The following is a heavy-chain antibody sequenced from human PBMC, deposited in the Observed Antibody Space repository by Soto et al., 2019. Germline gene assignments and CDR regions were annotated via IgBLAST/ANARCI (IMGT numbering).Heavy chain of an antibody. CDR1: GYTFTGYY. V-gene: IGHV1-2*02. CDR3: ASGALAVANWFDP. CDR2: INPHNGVT. Sequence: ASVKVSCKASGYTFTGYYMNWVRQAPGQGLEWLGWINPHNGVTNYAQKFQGRVTMTRDTSISTAYMDLSRLRSDDTAVYYCASGALAVANWFDPWGQGTQVTVSS. D-gene: IGHD6-19*01. J-gene: IGHJ5*02.